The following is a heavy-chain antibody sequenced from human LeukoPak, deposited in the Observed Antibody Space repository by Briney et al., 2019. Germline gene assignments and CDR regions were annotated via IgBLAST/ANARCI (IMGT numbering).Heavy chain of an antibody. CDR3: AKGDYFYYYYGMDV. Sequence: QAGGSLRLSCAASGFTFSSYAMSWVRQAPGKGLEWVSAISGSGGSTYYADSVKGRFTISRDNSKNTLYLQMNSLRAEDTAVYYCAKGDYFYYYYGMDVWGQGTTVTVSS. CDR1: GFTFSSYA. V-gene: IGHV3-23*01. CDR2: ISGSGGST. D-gene: IGHD2/OR15-2a*01. J-gene: IGHJ6*02.